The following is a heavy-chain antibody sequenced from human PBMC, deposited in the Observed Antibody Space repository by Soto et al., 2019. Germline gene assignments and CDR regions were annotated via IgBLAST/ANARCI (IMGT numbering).Heavy chain of an antibody. Sequence: QVQLQESGPGLVKPSGTLSLTCAVSGGSISSSNWWSWVRQPPGKGLEWIGEIYHSGSTNYNPSLKSRVTISVDKSKNQFSLKLSSGTAADTAVYYCARVGYCSSTSCRGGDAFDIWGQGTMVTVSS. CDR3: ARVGYCSSTSCRGGDAFDI. V-gene: IGHV4-4*02. CDR2: IYHSGST. D-gene: IGHD2-2*01. CDR1: GGSISSSNW. J-gene: IGHJ3*02.